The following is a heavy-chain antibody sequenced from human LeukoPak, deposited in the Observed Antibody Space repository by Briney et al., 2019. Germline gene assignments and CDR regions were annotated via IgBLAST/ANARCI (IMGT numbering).Heavy chain of an antibody. CDR3: ARDLEYYYGSGSYYNLFDY. J-gene: IGHJ4*02. CDR2: INPNSGGT. Sequence: ASVKVSCKASGYTFTGYYMHWVRQAPGQGLEWMGRINPNSGGTNYAQKFQGRVTMTRDTSISTAYMELSRPRSDDTAVYYCARDLEYYYGSGSYYNLFDYWGQGTLVTVSS. V-gene: IGHV1-2*06. D-gene: IGHD3-10*01. CDR1: GYTFTGYY.